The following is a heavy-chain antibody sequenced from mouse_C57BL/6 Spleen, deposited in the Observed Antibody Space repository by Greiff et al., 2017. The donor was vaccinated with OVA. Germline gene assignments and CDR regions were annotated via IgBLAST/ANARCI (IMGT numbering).Heavy chain of an antibody. V-gene: IGHV1-81*01. CDR3: ARSHYYGRDYYAMDY. D-gene: IGHD1-1*01. Sequence: LVESGAELARPGASVKLSCKASGYTFTSYGISWVKQRTGQGLEWIGEIYPRSGNTYYNEKFKGKATLTADKSSSTAYMELRSLTSEDSAVYFCARSHYYGRDYYAMDYWGQGTSVTVSS. J-gene: IGHJ4*01. CDR1: GYTFTSYG. CDR2: IYPRSGNT.